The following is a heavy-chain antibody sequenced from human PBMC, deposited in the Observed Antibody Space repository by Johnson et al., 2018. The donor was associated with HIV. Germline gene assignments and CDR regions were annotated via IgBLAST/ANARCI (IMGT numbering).Heavy chain of an antibody. CDR3: ARDRGGYSYGYDSDAFDI. D-gene: IGHD5-18*01. Sequence: VQLVESGGGLVQPGGSLRLSCAASGFTVSSNYMSWVRQAPGKGLEWVSVIYSGGSTYYADSVKGRFTISRDNSKNTLYLQMNSLGAEATAVYYCARDRGGYSYGYDSDAFDIWGRGTMVTVSS. V-gene: IGHV3-66*02. CDR2: IYSGGST. CDR1: GFTVSSNY. J-gene: IGHJ3*02.